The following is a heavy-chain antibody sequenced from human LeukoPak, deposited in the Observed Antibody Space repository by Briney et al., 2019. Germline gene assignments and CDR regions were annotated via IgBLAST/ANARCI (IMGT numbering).Heavy chain of an antibody. CDR3: ARGGYYNILTGFRSRFLGFDY. J-gene: IGHJ4*02. V-gene: IGHV3-30*02. CDR2: VRYDGSNK. CDR1: GFTFNSYG. D-gene: IGHD3-9*01. Sequence: GESLRLSCAASGFTFNSYGMNWVRQAPGKGLEWVAFVRYDGSNKYYADSVKGRFTISRDNSKNTLYLQMHSLRAEDTAVYFCARGGYYNILTGFRSRFLGFDYWGQGTLVTVSS.